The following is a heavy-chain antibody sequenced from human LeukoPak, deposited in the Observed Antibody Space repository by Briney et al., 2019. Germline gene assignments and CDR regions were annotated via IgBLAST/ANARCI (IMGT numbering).Heavy chain of an antibody. CDR3: AKDRYCTSSSCPIDY. V-gene: IGHV3-9*01. Sequence: GRSLRLSCVGSGFTFDKYAMHWVRQPPGQGLEWVSGISSNSDDIGYADSVKGRFTISRDSAKKSLYLQMNSLRAEDTALYYCAKDRYCTSSSCPIDYWGRGTLVTVSS. CDR1: GFTFDKYA. D-gene: IGHD2-15*01. J-gene: IGHJ4*02. CDR2: ISSNSDDI.